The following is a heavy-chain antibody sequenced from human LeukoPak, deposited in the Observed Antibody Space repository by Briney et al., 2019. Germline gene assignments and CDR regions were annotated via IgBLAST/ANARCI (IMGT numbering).Heavy chain of an antibody. CDR1: GYTFTSYD. J-gene: IGHJ4*02. V-gene: IGHV1-8*01. CDR3: ARGRNIVVVVAATPLGY. D-gene: IGHD2-15*01. CDR2: MNPNSGNT. Sequence: ASVKVSCKASGYTFTSYDINWVRQATGQGLEWMGWMNPNSGNTGYAQKFQGRVTMTRNNSISTAYMELSSLRSEDTAVYYCARGRNIVVVVAATPLGYWGQGTLVTVSS.